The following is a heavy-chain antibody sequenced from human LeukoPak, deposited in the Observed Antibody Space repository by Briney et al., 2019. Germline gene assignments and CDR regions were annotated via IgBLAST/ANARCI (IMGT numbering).Heavy chain of an antibody. CDR3: ALVVVRYYFDY. Sequence: RGSLRLSCAAPGFTFSSYAMSWVRQAPGKGLEWVSAISGSGGSTYYADSVKGRFTISRDNSKNTLYLQMNSLRAEDTAVYYCALVVVRYYFDYWGQGTLVTVSS. CDR1: GFTFSSYA. J-gene: IGHJ4*02. V-gene: IGHV3-23*01. D-gene: IGHD2-2*01. CDR2: ISGSGGST.